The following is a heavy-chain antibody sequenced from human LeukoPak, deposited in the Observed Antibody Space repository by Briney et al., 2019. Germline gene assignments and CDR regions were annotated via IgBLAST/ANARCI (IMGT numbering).Heavy chain of an antibody. V-gene: IGHV4-39*07. CDR1: GGSISSSTCY. J-gene: IGHJ4*02. CDR2: ICYSGST. CDR3: ARGLGTTTSTYGY. Sequence: SETLSLTCTVSGGSISSSTCYWGWIRQPPGKGLEWIGTICYSGSTYYNPSLKSRVTISVDTSKNQFSLKLGSVTAADTAVYYCARGLGTTTSTYGYWGQGTLVTVSS. D-gene: IGHD1-14*01.